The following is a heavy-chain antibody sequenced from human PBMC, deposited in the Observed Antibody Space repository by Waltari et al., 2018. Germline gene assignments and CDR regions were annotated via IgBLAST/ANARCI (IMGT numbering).Heavy chain of an antibody. CDR2: ISAYNGNT. V-gene: IGHV1-18*01. CDR1: GYTFTNYG. D-gene: IGHD3-10*01. J-gene: IGHJ5*02. CDR3: AKEGDGSGRRGWFDP. Sequence: QVQLVQSGAVLKTPGASVKVSCKASGYTFTNYGISWVRQAPGQGLEWMGWISAYNGNTNYAQKLQGRVTMTTDTSPSTAYMELRSLRSDDTAIYYCAKEGDGSGRRGWFDPWGQGTLVTVSS.